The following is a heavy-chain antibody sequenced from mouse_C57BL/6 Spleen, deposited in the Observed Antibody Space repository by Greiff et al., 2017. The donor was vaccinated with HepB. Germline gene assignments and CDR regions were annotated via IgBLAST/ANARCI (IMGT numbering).Heavy chain of an antibody. CDR3: ARGLLRGFDY. CDR1: GYTFTSYW. Sequence: QVQLKQPGAELVRPGSSVKLSCKASGYTFTSYWMDWVKQRPGQGLEWIGNIYPSDSETHYNQKFKDKATLTVDKSSSTAYMQLGSLTSEDSAVYYCARGLLRGFDYWGQGTTLTVSS. CDR2: IYPSDSET. J-gene: IGHJ2*01. D-gene: IGHD2-3*01. V-gene: IGHV1-61*01.